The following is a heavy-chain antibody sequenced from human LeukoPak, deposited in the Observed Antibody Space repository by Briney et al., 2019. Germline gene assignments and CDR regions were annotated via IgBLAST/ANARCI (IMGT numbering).Heavy chain of an antibody. Sequence: SETLSLTCTVSGGSISSRSYYWGWIRQPPGKGLEWIGSISYGGSTNYNPSLKSRVTISVDTSKNQFSLKLSSVTAADTAVYYCARLNLDCTSTSCFPGYYYYYYMDVWGKGTTVTVFS. D-gene: IGHD2-2*01. J-gene: IGHJ6*03. CDR3: ARLNLDCTSTSCFPGYYYYYYMDV. CDR2: ISYGGST. V-gene: IGHV4-39*07. CDR1: GGSISSRSYY.